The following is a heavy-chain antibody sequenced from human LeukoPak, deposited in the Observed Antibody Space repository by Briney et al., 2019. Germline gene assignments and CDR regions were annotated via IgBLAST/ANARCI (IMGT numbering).Heavy chain of an antibody. CDR3: ARVNTGTFFDY. D-gene: IGHD1-26*01. J-gene: IGHJ4*02. Sequence: PSETLSLTCTVSGGSISSSSYYWGWIRQPPGKGLEWVSYISGSGTTIYYADSVKGRFTVSRDNAKNSLYLQMNSLRAEDTAVYYCARVNTGTFFDYWGQGTLVTVSS. CDR1: GGSISSSSYY. CDR2: ISGSGTTI. V-gene: IGHV3-11*04.